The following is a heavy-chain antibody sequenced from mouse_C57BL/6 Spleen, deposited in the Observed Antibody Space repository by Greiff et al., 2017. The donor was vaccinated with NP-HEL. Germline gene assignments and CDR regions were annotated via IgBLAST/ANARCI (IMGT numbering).Heavy chain of an antibody. CDR3: VRQRAIYYDYDVDYFDY. J-gene: IGHJ2*01. CDR1: GFSFNTYA. V-gene: IGHV10-1*01. Sequence: EVQLVESGGGLVQPKGSLKLSCAASGFSFNTYAMNWVRQAPGKGLEWVARIRSKSNNYATYYADSVKDRFTISRDDSESMLYLQMNNLKTEDTAMYYCVRQRAIYYDYDVDYFDYWGQGTTLTVSS. CDR2: IRSKSNNYAT. D-gene: IGHD2-4*01.